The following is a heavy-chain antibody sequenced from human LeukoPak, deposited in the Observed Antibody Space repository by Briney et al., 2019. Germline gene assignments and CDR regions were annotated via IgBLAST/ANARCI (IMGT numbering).Heavy chain of an antibody. Sequence: PSETLSLTCTVSNGSISHYYWTWVRQPPGKGLEWIGYIHYSGNTNYNPSLKSRVTFSMDTSKNQFSLNLNSVTAADTAVYYCARDRDYYYYYYMDVWGKGTTVTVSS. J-gene: IGHJ6*03. CDR1: NGSISHYY. CDR2: IHYSGNT. CDR3: ARDRDYYYYYYMDV. V-gene: IGHV4-59*13.